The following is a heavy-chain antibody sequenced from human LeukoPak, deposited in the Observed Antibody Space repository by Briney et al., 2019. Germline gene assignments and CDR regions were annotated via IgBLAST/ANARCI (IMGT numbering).Heavy chain of an antibody. J-gene: IGHJ4*02. CDR3: ARDHPRTRNLIDY. Sequence: GGSLRLSCAASGFTFSDYYMSWIRQAPGKGLEWVSYISSSGSTIYYADSVKGRFTISRDNAKNSLYLQMNSLRAEDTAVYYCARDHPRTRNLIDYWGQGTLVTVSS. CDR2: ISSSGSTI. D-gene: IGHD1-14*01. CDR1: GFTFSDYY. V-gene: IGHV3-11*01.